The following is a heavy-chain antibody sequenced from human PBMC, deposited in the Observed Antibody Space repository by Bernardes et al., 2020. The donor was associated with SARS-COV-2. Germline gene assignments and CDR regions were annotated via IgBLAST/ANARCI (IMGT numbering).Heavy chain of an antibody. CDR2: IWYDGSNK. D-gene: IGHD6-13*01. J-gene: IGHJ6*02. V-gene: IGHV3-33*01. CDR1: GFTFSSYG. Sequence: GGSLRLSCAASGFTFSSYGMHWVRQAPGKGLEWVAVIWYDGSNKYYADSVKGRFTISRDNSKNTLYLQMNSLRAEDTAVYYCARELPDSSSWYVSGMDVWGQGTTVTVSS. CDR3: ARELPDSSSWYVSGMDV.